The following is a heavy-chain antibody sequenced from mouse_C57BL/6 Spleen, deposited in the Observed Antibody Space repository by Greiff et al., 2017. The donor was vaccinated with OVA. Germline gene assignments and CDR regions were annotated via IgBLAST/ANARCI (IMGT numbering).Heavy chain of an antibody. CDR2: IWSGGST. J-gene: IGHJ4*01. Sequence: VQRVESGPGLVQPSQSLSITCTVSGFSLTSYGVHWVRQSPGKGLEWLGVIWSGGSTDYNAAFISRLSISKDNSKSQVFFKMNSLQADDTAIYYCARTPNWEVYAMDYWGQGTSVTVSS. V-gene: IGHV2-2*01. CDR1: GFSLTSYG. D-gene: IGHD4-1*01. CDR3: ARTPNWEVYAMDY.